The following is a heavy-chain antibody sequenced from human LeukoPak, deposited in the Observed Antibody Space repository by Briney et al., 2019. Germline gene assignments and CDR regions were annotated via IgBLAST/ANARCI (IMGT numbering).Heavy chain of an antibody. J-gene: IGHJ4*02. CDR1: GGSFSGYY. CDR3: ARDPLYCSGGSCRGDY. CDR2: INHSGST. D-gene: IGHD2-15*01. Sequence: PSETLSLTCAVYGGSFSGYYWSWIRQPPGKGLEWIGEINHSGSTNYNPSLKSRVTISVDTSKNQFSLKLSSVTAADTAVYYCARDPLYCSGGSCRGDYWGQGTLVTVSS. V-gene: IGHV4-34*01.